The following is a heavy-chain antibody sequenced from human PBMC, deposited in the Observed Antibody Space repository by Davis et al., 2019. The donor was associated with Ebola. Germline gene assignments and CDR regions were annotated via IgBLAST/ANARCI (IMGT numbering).Heavy chain of an antibody. D-gene: IGHD6-19*01. J-gene: IGHJ4*02. V-gene: IGHV1-18*01. CDR3: ARSPVGWLVRRGFDY. CDR2: ISAYNGNT. CDR1: GYTFTSYG. Sequence: AASVKVSCKASGYTFTSYGISWVRQAPGQGLEWMGWISAYNGNTNSAQKLQGRVTMTTATSTSTAYMELRSLRSDDTAVYYCARSPVGWLVRRGFDYWGQGTLVTVSS.